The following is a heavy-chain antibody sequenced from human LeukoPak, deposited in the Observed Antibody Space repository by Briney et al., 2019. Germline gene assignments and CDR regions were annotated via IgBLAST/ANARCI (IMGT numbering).Heavy chain of an antibody. V-gene: IGHV3-30-3*01. CDR1: GFTFSSYA. CDR3: ARGSWIQLWWTLYYFDY. Sequence: PGGSLRLSCAASGFTFSSYAMHWVRQAPGKGLEWVAVISYDGSNKYYADSVKGRFTISRDNSKNTLYLQMNSLRAEDTAVYYCARGSWIQLWWTLYYFDYWGQGTLVTVSS. CDR2: ISYDGSNK. D-gene: IGHD5-18*01. J-gene: IGHJ4*02.